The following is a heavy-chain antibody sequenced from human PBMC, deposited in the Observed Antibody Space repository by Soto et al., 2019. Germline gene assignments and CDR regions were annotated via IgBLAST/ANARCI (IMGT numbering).Heavy chain of an antibody. J-gene: IGHJ4*02. D-gene: IGHD3-9*01. CDR2: IYYSGST. Sequence: SETLSLTSTVSGDSISSGGHYWSWIRQPPGKGLEWIGYIYYSGSTNYNPSLKSRVTISVDTSKNQFSLKLSSVTAADTAVYYCARGGSLRYFDWSLIGWGQGTLVTVSS. CDR1: GDSISSGGHY. V-gene: IGHV4-61*08. CDR3: ARGGSLRYFDWSLIG.